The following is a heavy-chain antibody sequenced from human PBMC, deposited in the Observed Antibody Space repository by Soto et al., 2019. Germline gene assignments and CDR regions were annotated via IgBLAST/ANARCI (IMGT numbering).Heavy chain of an antibody. CDR3: AEGGGGYSSTWGRKGDVT. D-gene: IGHD6-13*01. J-gene: IGHJ5*02. CDR1: GFTFKNQA. CDR2: ISGGSETT. V-gene: IGHV3-23*01. Sequence: EVQLLEAGGGLVQPGGSLRLSCAASGFTFKNQALSWVRQFPGGGLQWVSAISGGSETTNDADPVEGRFTISRDNSKNTRLQQMKSGRVEERAVYYCAEGGGGYSSTWGRKGDVTWGQGTLVTVSS.